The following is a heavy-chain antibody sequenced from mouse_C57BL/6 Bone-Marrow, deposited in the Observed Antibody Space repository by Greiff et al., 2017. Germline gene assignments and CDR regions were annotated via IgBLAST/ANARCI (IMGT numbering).Heavy chain of an antibody. Sequence: VHLVESGPGLVQPSQSLSITCTVSGFSLTSYGVHWVRQSPGKGLEWLGVIWSGGSTDNNAAFISRLSISKDNSKSQVFFKMNRLQADDTAIYYCARLLWYHYYAMDYWGQGTSVTVSS. J-gene: IGHJ4*01. D-gene: IGHD2-1*01. CDR2: IWSGGST. CDR3: ARLLWYHYYAMDY. V-gene: IGHV2-2*01. CDR1: GFSLTSYG.